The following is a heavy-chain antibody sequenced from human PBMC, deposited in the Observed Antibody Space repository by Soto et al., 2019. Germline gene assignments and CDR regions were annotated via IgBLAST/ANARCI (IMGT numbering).Heavy chain of an antibody. D-gene: IGHD2-21*02. CDR2: VSGSGGGT. V-gene: IGHV3-23*01. CDR1: GYTFTRYA. Sequence: GGSLRLSCAASGYTFTRYAMNWVRHAPGKRLEWVSAVSGSGGGTYYADSVKGRFTISRDNSRNTVYLQFSSLRAEDTAVYYSATGVCFCGDCYHDLDYWGQGALDIGSS. J-gene: IGHJ4*02. CDR3: ATGVCFCGDCYHDLDY.